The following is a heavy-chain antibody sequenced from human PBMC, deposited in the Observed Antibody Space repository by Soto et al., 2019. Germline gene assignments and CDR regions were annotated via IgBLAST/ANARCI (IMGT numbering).Heavy chain of an antibody. D-gene: IGHD3-10*01. CDR1: GGSFDSSDYY. CDR2: ISYSGST. J-gene: IGHJ6*03. V-gene: IGHV4-39*01. Sequence: ETLSLTCTVSGGSFDSSDYYWGWLRQPPGKGLEWIGSISYSGSTYYNPSLKSRVTISVDTSNNRLSLKLSSVTAADTAVYYCARHYGYYSHYMDVWTKGTTVTVSS. CDR3: ARHYGYYSHYMDV.